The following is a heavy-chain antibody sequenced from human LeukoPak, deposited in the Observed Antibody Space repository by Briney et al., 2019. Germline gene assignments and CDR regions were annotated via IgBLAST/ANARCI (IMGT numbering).Heavy chain of an antibody. CDR2: ISSSSTYI. V-gene: IGHV3-21*01. CDR3: ARDTHCSSTSCYNAFDI. D-gene: IGHD2-2*02. CDR1: GFTFSSYS. J-gene: IGHJ3*02. Sequence: RPGGSLRLSCAASGFTFSSYSMSWVRQAPGKGLEWVSSISSSSTYIYYADSLKGRFTISRDNAKNSLSLQMNSLRAEDTAVYYCARDTHCSSTSCYNAFDIWGQGIMVTVSS.